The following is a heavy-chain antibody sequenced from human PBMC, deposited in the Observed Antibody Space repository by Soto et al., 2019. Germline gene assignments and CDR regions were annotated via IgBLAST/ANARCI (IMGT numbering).Heavy chain of an antibody. Sequence: EVQLVESGGGLIQPGGSLRLSCAASGFTVSSTYMSWVRQAPGKGLEWVSVIYSGGSTYYADCVKGRFTISRDNAKNTRYLHMNSLGAEDTAVYYCASSRYRYGPSDYWGQGTLVTVSS. J-gene: IGHJ4*02. V-gene: IGHV3-53*01. D-gene: IGHD5-18*01. CDR2: IYSGGST. CDR3: ASSRYRYGPSDY. CDR1: GFTVSSTY.